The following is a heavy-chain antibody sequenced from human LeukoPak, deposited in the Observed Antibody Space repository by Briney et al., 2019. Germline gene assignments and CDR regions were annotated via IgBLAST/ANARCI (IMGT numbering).Heavy chain of an antibody. D-gene: IGHD3-10*01. J-gene: IGHJ6*03. CDR3: ARGKSNYYGSGSYYQNYYYYMDV. V-gene: IGHV1-69*06. Sequence: SVKVSCKASGGTFSSYAISWVRQAPGQGLEWRGGIIPIFGTANYAQKFQGRVTITADKSTSTAYMELSSLRSEDTAVYYCARGKSNYYGSGSYYQNYYYYMDVWGKGTTVTVSS. CDR2: IIPIFGTA. CDR1: GGTFSSYA.